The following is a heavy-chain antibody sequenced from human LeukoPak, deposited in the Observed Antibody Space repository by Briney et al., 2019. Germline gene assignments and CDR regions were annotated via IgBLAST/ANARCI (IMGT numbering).Heavy chain of an antibody. CDR1: GLTFSSYG. D-gene: IGHD5-24*01. Sequence: GGSLRLSCAASGLTFSSYGMSWVRQGPGKGLDWVSSISSSSDIYYADSVKGRFTIFRDNAKNSVYLQMNSLRAEDTAVYYCARAMAVPANNDYWGQGTLVTVSS. V-gene: IGHV3-21*01. CDR3: ARAMAVPANNDY. J-gene: IGHJ4*02. CDR2: ISSSSDI.